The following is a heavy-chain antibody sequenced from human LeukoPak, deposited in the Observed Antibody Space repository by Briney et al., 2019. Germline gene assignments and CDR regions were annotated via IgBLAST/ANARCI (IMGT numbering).Heavy chain of an antibody. D-gene: IGHD1-1*01. CDR1: GFTFSSYE. CDR2: ISSSGSTI. CDR3: ARDPGRYNWNEFDP. V-gene: IGHV3-48*03. J-gene: IGHJ5*02. Sequence: GGSLRLSCAASGFTFSSYEMNWVRQAPGKGLEWVSYISSSGSTIYYADSVKGRFTISRDNAKNSLYLQMNSLRAEDTAVYYCARDPGRYNWNEFDPWGQGTLVTVSS.